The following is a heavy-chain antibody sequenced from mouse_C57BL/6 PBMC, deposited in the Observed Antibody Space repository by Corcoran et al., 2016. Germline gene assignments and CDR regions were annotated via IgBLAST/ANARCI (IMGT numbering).Heavy chain of an antibody. CDR1: GYTFTDYY. D-gene: IGHD4-1*01. J-gene: IGHJ2*01. V-gene: IGHV1-26*01. Sequence: EVQLQQSGPELVKPGASVKISCKASGYTFTDYYMNGVKQSHGKSLEWIGDIDPNNGGTSYNQKFKGKATLTVDKSSSTAYMELRSLTSEDSAVYYCASWDYFDYWGQGTTLTVSS. CDR2: IDPNNGGT. CDR3: ASWDYFDY.